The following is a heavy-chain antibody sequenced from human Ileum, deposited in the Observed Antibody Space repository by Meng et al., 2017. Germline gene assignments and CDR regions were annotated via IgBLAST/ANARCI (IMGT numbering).Heavy chain of an antibody. CDR1: GFTFISYA. J-gene: IGHJ4*02. CDR2: ITAGNGNT. D-gene: IGHD3-10*01. Sequence: QGQLVQSWAEVKKPGASVRVSCKTSGFTFISYAIYWVRQAPGQGLEWMGWITAGNGNTKYSQKFQGRVTITRETSASTAYMGLSSLRSEDTAVYYCARDMPYSSGSFDYWGQGTLVTVSS. CDR3: ARDMPYSSGSFDY. V-gene: IGHV1-3*01.